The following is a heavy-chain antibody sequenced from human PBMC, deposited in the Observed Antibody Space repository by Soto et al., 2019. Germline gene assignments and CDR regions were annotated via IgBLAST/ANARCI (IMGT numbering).Heavy chain of an antibody. CDR2: ISYDGSNK. CDR1: GFTFSSYG. D-gene: IGHD6-13*01. J-gene: IGHJ4*02. V-gene: IGHV3-30*18. Sequence: QVQLVESGGGVVQPGRSLRLSCAASGFTFSSYGMHWVRQAPGKGLAWVAVISYDGSNKYYADSVKGRFTISRDNSKNTLYLQMNSLSAEDTAVYYCAKSGMAAAGTGFDYWGQGTLVTVSS. CDR3: AKSGMAAAGTGFDY.